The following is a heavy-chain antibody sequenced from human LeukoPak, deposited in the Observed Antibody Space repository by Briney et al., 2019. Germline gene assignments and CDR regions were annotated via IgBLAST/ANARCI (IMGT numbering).Heavy chain of an antibody. V-gene: IGHV1-18*01. CDR3: ARAYYYGSTYYYYGMDV. CDR1: GYTFTTYG. J-gene: IGHJ6*02. CDR2: ISTYNGNT. D-gene: IGHD3-10*01. Sequence: ASVKVSCKASGYTFTTYGISWVRQAPGQGLEWMGWISTYNGNTNYAQKLQGRVTMTTDTSTSTAYMELSSLRSEDTAVYYCARAYYYGSTYYYYGMDVWGQGTTVTVSS.